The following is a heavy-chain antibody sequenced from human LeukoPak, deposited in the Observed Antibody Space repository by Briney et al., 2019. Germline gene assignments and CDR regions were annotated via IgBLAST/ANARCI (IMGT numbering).Heavy chain of an antibody. D-gene: IGHD6-13*01. J-gene: IGHJ4*02. CDR2: IKQDGSEK. Sequence: GGSLRLSCAASGFTFSSYWMSWVRQAPGKGLEWVANIKQDGSEKYYVDSMKGRFTISRDNAKNTVYLQMNSLRGEDTAVYYCAKSGIAAAGQRGYFDYWGQGTLVTVSS. V-gene: IGHV3-7*01. CDR1: GFTFSSYW. CDR3: AKSGIAAAGQRGYFDY.